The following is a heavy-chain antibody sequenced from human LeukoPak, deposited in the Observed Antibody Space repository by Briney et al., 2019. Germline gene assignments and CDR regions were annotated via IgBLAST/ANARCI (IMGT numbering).Heavy chain of an antibody. CDR3: GRRSAADGTVF. V-gene: IGHV4-30-4*01. D-gene: IGHD6-13*01. Sequence: SETLSLTCTVSGVSITSGDYYWSWMRQPPGKGLEWIGYIYHSGRSYYNPSLKSRATISMDTSKNEFSLRLTSVTAADTAVYYCGRRSAADGTVFWGQETLVTVSS. CDR2: IYHSGRS. J-gene: IGHJ4*02. CDR1: GVSITSGDYY.